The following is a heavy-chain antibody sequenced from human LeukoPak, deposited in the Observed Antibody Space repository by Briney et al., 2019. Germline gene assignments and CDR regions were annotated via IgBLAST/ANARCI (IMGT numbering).Heavy chain of an antibody. D-gene: IGHD3-10*01. CDR2: ISAYNGYT. CDR1: GYTFTNYS. Sequence: GASVKVSCKASGYTFTNYSISWVRQAPGQGPEWMGWISAYNGYTNYAQKLQGRVTMTTDTSTGTAYMELRSLRSDDTAVYYCARFYYGSGSYYYFDYWGQGTLVTVSS. CDR3: ARFYYGSGSYYYFDY. J-gene: IGHJ4*02. V-gene: IGHV1-18*01.